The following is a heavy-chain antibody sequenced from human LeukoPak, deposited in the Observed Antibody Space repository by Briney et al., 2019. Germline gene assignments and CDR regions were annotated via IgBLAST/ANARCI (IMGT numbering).Heavy chain of an antibody. J-gene: IGHJ4*02. CDR3: TRHKASTTYPFDY. CDR1: GFTFGDYA. CDR2: IRSKAYGGTT. Sequence: GGPLRLSCTASGFTFGDYALSWVRQAPGKGLEWVGFIRSKAYGGTTEYAASVKGRFTISRDDSKSIAYLQMNSLKTEDTAVYYCTRHKASTTYPFDYWGQGTLVTVSS. D-gene: IGHD2/OR15-2a*01. V-gene: IGHV3-49*04.